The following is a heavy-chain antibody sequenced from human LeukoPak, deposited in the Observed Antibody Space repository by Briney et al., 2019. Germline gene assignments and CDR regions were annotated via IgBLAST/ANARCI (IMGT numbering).Heavy chain of an antibody. CDR2: INPNSGGT. CDR3: ARNLPSSWSVNWFDP. V-gene: IGHV1-2*06. Sequence: ASVKVSCKASGYTFTCYYMHWVRQAPGQGLEWMGRINPNSGGTNYAQKFQGRVTMTRDTSISTAHMELSRLRSDDTAVYYCARNLPSSWSVNWFDPWGQGTLVTVSS. D-gene: IGHD6-13*01. J-gene: IGHJ5*02. CDR1: GYTFTCYY.